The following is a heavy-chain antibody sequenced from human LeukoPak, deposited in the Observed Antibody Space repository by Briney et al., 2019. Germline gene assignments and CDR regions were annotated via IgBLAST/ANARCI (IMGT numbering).Heavy chain of an antibody. V-gene: IGHV1-18*01. J-gene: IGHJ6*03. Sequence: ASVKVSCKASGYTFTSYGISWVRQAPGQGLEWMGWISAYNGKTNCAQKLQGRVTMTTDTTTSTAYMELRSLRSDDTAVYYCARAVVPAANKNYYYYMDVWGKGTTVTVSS. CDR1: GYTFTSYG. CDR2: ISAYNGKT. CDR3: ARAVVPAANKNYYYYMDV. D-gene: IGHD2-2*01.